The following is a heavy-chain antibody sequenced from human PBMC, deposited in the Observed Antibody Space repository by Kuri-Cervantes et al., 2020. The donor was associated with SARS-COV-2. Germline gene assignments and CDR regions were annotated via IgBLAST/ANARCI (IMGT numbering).Heavy chain of an antibody. CDR2: ISYDGSNK. V-gene: IGHV3-30*03. D-gene: IGHD2-21*02. Sequence: GGSLRLSCAASGFTFSSYGMHWVRQAPGKGLEWVAVISYDGSNKYYADSVKGRFTISRDNAKNTLYLQMSSLRAADTAVYYCARGRSVTATIASFFDYWGQGTLVTVSS. J-gene: IGHJ4*02. CDR3: ARGRSVTATIASFFDY. CDR1: GFTFSSYG.